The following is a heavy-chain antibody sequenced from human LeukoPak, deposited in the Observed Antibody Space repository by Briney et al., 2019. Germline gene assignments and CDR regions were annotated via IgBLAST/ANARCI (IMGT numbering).Heavy chain of an antibody. V-gene: IGHV3-74*01. CDR3: ARELGPFDY. J-gene: IGHJ4*02. D-gene: IGHD3-3*02. CDR1: GFTFSNYW. Sequence: GGSLRLSCAASGFTFSNYWMHWVRQAPGKGLVWVSRISSDESITSYADSVKGRFTISRDNAKNTLFLQMNGLRAEDTAVYYCARELGPFDYWGQGTLVTVSS. CDR2: ISSDESIT.